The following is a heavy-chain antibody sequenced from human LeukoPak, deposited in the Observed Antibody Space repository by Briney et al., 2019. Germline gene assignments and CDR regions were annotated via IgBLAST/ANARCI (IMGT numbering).Heavy chain of an antibody. V-gene: IGHV4-39*01. CDR3: ARHDIHVYRAVTTIFDY. CDR1: GGSISSSSYY. CDR2: IYYSGST. J-gene: IGHJ4*02. Sequence: SETLSLTCTVSGGSISSSSYYWGWIRQPPGKGLEWIGSIYYSGSTYYNPSLKSRVTISVDTSKNQFSLKLSSVTAAETAVYYCARHDIHVYRAVTTIFDYWGQGTLVTVSS. D-gene: IGHD5-12*01.